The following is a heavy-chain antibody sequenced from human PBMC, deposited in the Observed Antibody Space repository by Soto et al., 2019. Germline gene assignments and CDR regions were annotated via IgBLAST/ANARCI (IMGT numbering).Heavy chain of an antibody. CDR2: INPNSGIS. Sequence: GASVKVSCKASGYTFTDYYTHWVRRAPGQGLEWMGWINPNSGISNFAQKFQGWVTMTRDTAISTAYMELSRLRSDDTAVYYCARTKYSSGTVPDYWGRGTLVTGSS. CDR3: ARTKYSSGTVPDY. J-gene: IGHJ4*02. D-gene: IGHD6-19*01. V-gene: IGHV1-2*04. CDR1: GYTFTDYY.